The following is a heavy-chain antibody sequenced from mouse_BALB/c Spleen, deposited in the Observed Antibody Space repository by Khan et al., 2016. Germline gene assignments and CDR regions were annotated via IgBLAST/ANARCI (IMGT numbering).Heavy chain of an antibody. V-gene: IGHV1-69*02. CDR2: IYPSDRYT. CDR3: TRDGGRRRSYAMDY. J-gene: IGHJ4*01. CDR1: GYTFTSYW. Sequence: QVQLQQSGAELVRPGASVKLSCKASGYTFTSYWINWVRQRPGQGLEWIGNIYPSDRYTNYNQKFKDKATLTVDKSSNTAYMQLSSPTSEDSAVXCCTRDGGRRRSYAMDYWGQGTSVTVSS. D-gene: IGHD1-2*01.